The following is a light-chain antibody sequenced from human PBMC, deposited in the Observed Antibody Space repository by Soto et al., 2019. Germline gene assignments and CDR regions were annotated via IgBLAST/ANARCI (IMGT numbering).Light chain of an antibody. Sequence: EVGMTQSPATLSVSPGERVTFSCRASQSVTTNLAWYQHKPGQSPRLLISGASTGASGIPPRFSGSGSGTEFTLTIDRLQSADFAVYYCQQYDRWPVTFGGGTKVDSK. CDR2: GAS. V-gene: IGKV3-15*01. J-gene: IGKJ4*01. CDR1: QSVTTN. CDR3: QQYDRWPVT.